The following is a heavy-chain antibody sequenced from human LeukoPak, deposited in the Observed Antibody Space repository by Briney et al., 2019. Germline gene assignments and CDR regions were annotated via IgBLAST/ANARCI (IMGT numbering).Heavy chain of an antibody. CDR2: IWYDGSNK. D-gene: IGHD1-26*01. CDR3: ARVASGSYGMDV. V-gene: IGHV3-33*01. Sequence: GGSLRLSCAASGFTFSNCGMHWVRQAPGKGLEWVAVIWYDGSNKYYADSVKGRFTISRDNSKNTLYLQMNSLRAEDTAVYYCARVASGSYGMDVWGQGTTVTVSS. J-gene: IGHJ6*02. CDR1: GFTFSNCG.